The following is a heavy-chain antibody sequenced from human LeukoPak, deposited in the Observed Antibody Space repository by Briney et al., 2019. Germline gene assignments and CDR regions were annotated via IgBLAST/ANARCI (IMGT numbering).Heavy chain of an antibody. CDR1: GYTFTSNG. D-gene: IGHD2-2*01. J-gene: IGHJ5*02. CDR3: ALVSGSSSRSVVPAAIPSLWFDP. V-gene: IGHV1-18*01. Sequence: GASVKVSCKASGYTFTSNGISGVRQAPGQGLEWMGWISASNGNTNYAQKLQGRVTMTTDTSTSTAYMELRSLRSDDTAVYYCALVSGSSSRSVVPAAIPSLWFDPWGQGTLVTVSS. CDR2: ISASNGNT.